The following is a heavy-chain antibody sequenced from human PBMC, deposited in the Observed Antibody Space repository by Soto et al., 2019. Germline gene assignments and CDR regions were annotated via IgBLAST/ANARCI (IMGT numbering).Heavy chain of an antibody. CDR3: ARAEPGYSSSWYYD. D-gene: IGHD6-13*01. J-gene: IGHJ4*02. CDR2: IYSGGST. Sequence: GGSLRLSCAASGFTVSSNYMSWIRQAPGKGLEWVSVIYSGGSTYYADSVKGRFTISRDNSKNTLYLQMDSLRAEDTAVYYCARAEPGYSSSWYYDWGQGTLVTVS. V-gene: IGHV3-66*01. CDR1: GFTVSSNY.